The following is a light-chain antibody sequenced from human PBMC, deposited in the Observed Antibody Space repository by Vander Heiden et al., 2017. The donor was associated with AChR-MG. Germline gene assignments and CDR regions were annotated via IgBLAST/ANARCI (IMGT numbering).Light chain of an antibody. V-gene: IGKV1-6*01. CDR2: AAS. CDR1: QGIRNE. Sequence: AIQMTQSPASLSASVGDRVTITCRASQGIRNELGWYPQKPGKAPKLLIYAASSLQSGVPSRFSGSGSCTEFTLTISSLQPEDFATYYCLQDSNYPPAFGQGTKLEIK. CDR3: LQDSNYPPA. J-gene: IGKJ2*01.